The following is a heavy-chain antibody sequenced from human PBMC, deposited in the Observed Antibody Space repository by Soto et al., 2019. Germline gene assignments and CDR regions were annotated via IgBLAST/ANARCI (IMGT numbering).Heavy chain of an antibody. Sequence: RGSLRLSCAASGFTFSYYPLHWFRRAPGKGLEWVSSISGIRDYIRYADSVKGRFTISRDNAKTSLYLQMNSLTAEDTAVYYCAREGVHNYTEYYFDYWGQGTLVTVSS. D-gene: IGHD3-10*01. CDR2: ISGIRDYI. V-gene: IGHV3-21*06. CDR1: GFTFSYYP. J-gene: IGHJ4*02. CDR3: AREGVHNYTEYYFDY.